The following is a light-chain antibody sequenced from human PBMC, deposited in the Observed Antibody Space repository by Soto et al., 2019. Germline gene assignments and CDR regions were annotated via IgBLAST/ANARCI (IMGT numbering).Light chain of an antibody. Sequence: ENVLTQSPGTLSLSPGERATLSCRASQSVGSYLGWYQKKPGQAPRLLIYGASNRATGIPDRFSGSGSGTDLTLTISRLEPEDFAVYYCQHYGGPPPWTFGQGPKVEIK. CDR3: QHYGGPPPWT. CDR2: GAS. J-gene: IGKJ1*01. V-gene: IGKV3-20*01. CDR1: QSVGSY.